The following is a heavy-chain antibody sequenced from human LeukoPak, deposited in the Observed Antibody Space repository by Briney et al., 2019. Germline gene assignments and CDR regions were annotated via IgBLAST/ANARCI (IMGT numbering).Heavy chain of an antibody. D-gene: IGHD2-15*01. J-gene: IGHJ4*02. CDR3: ARLYCSAGSGYLYY. CDR1: GGSISSSSIH. CDR2: IYYSGTT. Sequence: PSETLSLSCTVSGGSISSSSIHWGWIRQPPGKRLEWVGSIYYSGTTYYNPSLKSRVTISVDTSKNQSALRLSSVTAADTAVYYSARLYCSAGSGYLYYWGQGTLVTVSS. V-gene: IGHV4-39*01.